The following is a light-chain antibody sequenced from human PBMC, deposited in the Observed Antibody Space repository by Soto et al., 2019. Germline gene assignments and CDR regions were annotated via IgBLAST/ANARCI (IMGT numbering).Light chain of an antibody. Sequence: DIVMTQSPLSLPVTPGEPAYISCRSSQSLLHSNGYNYLDWYLQKPGQSPQLLIYLGSNRASGVPDMFSGSGSGTDFTLKISRVEAEDVGVYYCMQALQTPLTFGGGTKVEIK. V-gene: IGKV2-28*01. CDR1: QSLLHSNGYNY. J-gene: IGKJ4*01. CDR2: LGS. CDR3: MQALQTPLT.